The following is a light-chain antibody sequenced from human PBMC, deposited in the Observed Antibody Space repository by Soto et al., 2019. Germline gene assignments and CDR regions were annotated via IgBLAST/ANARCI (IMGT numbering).Light chain of an antibody. Sequence: QSVLTQPASVSGSPGQSITISCTGTRSDVGGFNYVSWYQQHPGKAPKLMIYEVSNRPSGVSDRFSGSKSASTASLTISGLQAEDEADYYCCSYTSDTTWVFGGGTQLTVL. J-gene: IGLJ3*02. CDR2: EVS. CDR3: CSYTSDTTWV. V-gene: IGLV2-14*03. CDR1: RSDVGGFNY.